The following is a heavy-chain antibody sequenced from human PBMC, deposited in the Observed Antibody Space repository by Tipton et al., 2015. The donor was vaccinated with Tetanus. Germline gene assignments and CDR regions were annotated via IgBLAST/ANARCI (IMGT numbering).Heavy chain of an antibody. V-gene: IGHV3-23*01. CDR3: ASGSALDY. CDR2: ISGSGGGT. Sequence: GSLRLSCAASGFTFSSYAMSWVRQAPGKGLEWVSAISGSGGGTYYADSVKGRFIISRDNAKNSLYLQMNSLRAEDSAVYYCASGSALDYWGQGTLVTVSS. D-gene: IGHD6-25*01. J-gene: IGHJ4*02. CDR1: GFTFSSYA.